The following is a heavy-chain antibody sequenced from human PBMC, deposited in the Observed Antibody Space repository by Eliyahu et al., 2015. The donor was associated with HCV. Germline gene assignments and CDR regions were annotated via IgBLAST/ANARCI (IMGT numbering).Heavy chain of an antibody. CDR1: GFXFSXSY. CDR2: LRGSGTPT. Sequence: QVQLEESGGALVKPGGSLRLSCAASGFXFSXSYMIWIRPPPGKGLEWVSYLRGSGTPTFXADSAKGRFTISRDNAKNLVYLQMDSLRAEDTAIYYCARFAAGWPPGFFDVWGQGTLVTVSS. CDR3: ARFAAGWPPGFFDV. D-gene: IGHD1-14*01. V-gene: IGHV3-11*01. J-gene: IGHJ4*02.